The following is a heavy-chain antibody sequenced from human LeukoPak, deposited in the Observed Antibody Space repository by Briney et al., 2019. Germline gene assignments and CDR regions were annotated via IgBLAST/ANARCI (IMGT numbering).Heavy chain of an antibody. Sequence: SETLSLTCTVSGGSISSSSYYWGWIRQPPGKGLEWLGSIYYSGSTYYNPSLKSRVTISVDTSKNQFSLKLSSVTAADTAVYYCARARGVYSSSSRWFDPWGQGTLVTVSS. J-gene: IGHJ5*02. V-gene: IGHV4-39*01. CDR2: IYYSGST. CDR3: ARARGVYSSSSRWFDP. D-gene: IGHD6-6*01. CDR1: GGSISSSSYY.